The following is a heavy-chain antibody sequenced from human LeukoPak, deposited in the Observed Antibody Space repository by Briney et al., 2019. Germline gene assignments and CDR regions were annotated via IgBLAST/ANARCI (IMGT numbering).Heavy chain of an antibody. D-gene: IGHD3-22*01. J-gene: IGHJ3*02. V-gene: IGHV1-46*01. Sequence: VASVKVSCKASGYTFTSYYMHWVRQAPGQGLEWMGIINPSGGSTSYAQKFQGRVTMTRDTSTSTVYMELSSLRSEDTAVYYCAREARKSLYYYDSSGYYPKDAFDIWGQGTMVTVSS. CDR1: GYTFTSYY. CDR2: INPSGGST. CDR3: AREARKSLYYYDSSGYYPKDAFDI.